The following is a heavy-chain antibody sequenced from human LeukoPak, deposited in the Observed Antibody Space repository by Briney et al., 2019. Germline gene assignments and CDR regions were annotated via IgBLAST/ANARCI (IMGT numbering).Heavy chain of an antibody. D-gene: IGHD3-3*01. Sequence: HAGGSPRLSCAASGFTFGSYAMTWVRQAPGKGLEWVSAISSSGGAAYYVDSVRGRFTMSRDNSKDTLYLQMNSLRAEDTAIYYCAKDLTLGFLQWHFDYWGPGTLVTVSS. V-gene: IGHV3-23*01. J-gene: IGHJ4*01. CDR2: ISSSGGAA. CDR3: AKDLTLGFLQWHFDY. CDR1: GFTFGSYA.